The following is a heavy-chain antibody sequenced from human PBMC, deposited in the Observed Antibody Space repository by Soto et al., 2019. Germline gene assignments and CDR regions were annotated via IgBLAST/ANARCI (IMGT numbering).Heavy chain of an antibody. D-gene: IGHD3-16*01. CDR2: ISAYNGNT. Sequence: GPSVKVSCKASGYTFTSYGISWVRQAPGQGLEWMGWISAYNGNTNYAQKLQGRVTMTTDTSTSTAYMELRSLRSDDTAVYYCARDGGYVSVIAYYYYYSMAVWGKGTTVTVSS. CDR1: GYTFTSYG. J-gene: IGHJ6*03. V-gene: IGHV1-18*01. CDR3: ARDGGYVSVIAYYYYYSMAV.